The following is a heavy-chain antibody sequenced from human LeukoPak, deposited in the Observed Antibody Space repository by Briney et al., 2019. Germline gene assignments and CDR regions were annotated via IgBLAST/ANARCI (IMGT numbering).Heavy chain of an antibody. CDR3: GTLYSFDY. V-gene: IGHV1-46*01. D-gene: IGHD1-14*01. CDR2: INPGGGTT. CDR1: GYTFTSSY. J-gene: IGHJ4*02. Sequence: ASVKVSCKASGYTFTSSYMHWVRQAPGQGLEWVGIINPGGGTTIYAQNFQGRVTMTRDTSISTAYMELSRLRSDDTAVYYCGTLYSFDYWGQGTLVTVSS.